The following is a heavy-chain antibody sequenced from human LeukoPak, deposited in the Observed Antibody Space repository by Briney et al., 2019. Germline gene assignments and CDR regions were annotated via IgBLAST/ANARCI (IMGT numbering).Heavy chain of an antibody. V-gene: IGHV3-23*01. CDR1: GFTFSSYA. D-gene: IGHD6-13*01. CDR3: ALYSSSWYSPFDY. Sequence: GGSLRLSCAASGFTFSSYAMSWVRQAPGKGLEWVSAISGSGGSTYYADSVEGRFTISRDNSKNTLYLQMNSLRAEDTAAYYCALYSSSWYSPFDYWGQGTLVTVSS. J-gene: IGHJ4*02. CDR2: ISGSGGST.